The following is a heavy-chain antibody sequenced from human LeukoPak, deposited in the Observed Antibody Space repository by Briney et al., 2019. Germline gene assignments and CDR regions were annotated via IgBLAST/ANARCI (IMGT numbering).Heavy chain of an antibody. CDR2: IGGGGVSA. D-gene: IGHD3-10*01. V-gene: IGHV3-23*01. CDR3: AKDTSSSGSYFDY. CDR1: GFTFSTYA. Sequence: GGSLRLSCAASGFTFSTYAMSWVRQAPGKGLEWVSVIGGGGVSAYYADSVKGRFTISRDNSKNTLYLQMNSLTAEDTAVYSCAKDTSSSGSYFDYWGQGILVTVSS. J-gene: IGHJ4*02.